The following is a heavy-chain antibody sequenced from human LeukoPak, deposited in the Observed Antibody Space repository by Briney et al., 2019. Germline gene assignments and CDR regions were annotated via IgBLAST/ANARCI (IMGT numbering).Heavy chain of an antibody. J-gene: IGHJ5*02. CDR3: AIGKMVRGAGDWFDP. V-gene: IGHV1-18*01. CDR1: GYTFSSYG. D-gene: IGHD3-10*01. Sequence: ASVKVSCKASGYTFSSYGISWVRQAPGQGLEWMGWISAYNGNTNYAQKLQGRVTMTTDTSTSTAYMELRSLRSDDTAVYYCAIGKMVRGAGDWFDPWGQGTLVTVSS. CDR2: ISAYNGNT.